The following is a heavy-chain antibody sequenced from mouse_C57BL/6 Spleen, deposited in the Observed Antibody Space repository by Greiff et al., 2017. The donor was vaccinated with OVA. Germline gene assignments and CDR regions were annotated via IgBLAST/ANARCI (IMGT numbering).Heavy chain of an antibody. CDR2: ISSGGSYT. J-gene: IGHJ3*01. Sequence: DVQLVESGGDLVKPGGSLKLSCAASGFTFSSYGMSWVRQTPDKRLEWVATISSGGSYTYYPDSVKGRFTISRDNAKNTLYLQMSSLKSEDTAMYYCARTYGSSYGWFAYWGQGTLVTVSA. V-gene: IGHV5-6*01. CDR3: ARTYGSSYGWFAY. CDR1: GFTFSSYG. D-gene: IGHD1-1*01.